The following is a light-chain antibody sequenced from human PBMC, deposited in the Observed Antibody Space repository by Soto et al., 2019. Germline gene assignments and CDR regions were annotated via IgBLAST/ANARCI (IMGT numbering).Light chain of an antibody. Sequence: QSALTQPASVSGSPGQSITISCTGTSSDVGGYNYVSWYQQHPGKATKLMIYDVSNRPSGVSNRFSGSKSGHTASLTISGLQAEDEADYYCSSYTSSSTPVVFGGGTKVTVL. CDR1: SSDVGGYNY. J-gene: IGLJ2*01. CDR3: SSYTSSSTPVV. CDR2: DVS. V-gene: IGLV2-14*01.